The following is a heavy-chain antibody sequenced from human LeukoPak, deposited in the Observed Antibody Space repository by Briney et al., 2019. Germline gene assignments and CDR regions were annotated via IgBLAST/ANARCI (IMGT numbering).Heavy chain of an antibody. Sequence: GGSLRVSCAASGFIFSTYSMNWVRQAPGKGLEWASSISSSNSYIYYADSVKGRFTISRDNAKNSLYLQMNSLRAEDTAVYYCAREMGLWGQGTLVTVSS. CDR2: ISSSNSYI. J-gene: IGHJ4*02. V-gene: IGHV3-21*01. D-gene: IGHD5-24*01. CDR3: AREMGL. CDR1: GFIFSTYS.